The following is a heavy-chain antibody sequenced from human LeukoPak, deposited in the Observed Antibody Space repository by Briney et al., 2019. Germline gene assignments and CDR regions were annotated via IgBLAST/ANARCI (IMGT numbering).Heavy chain of an antibody. V-gene: IGHV4-38-2*02. J-gene: IGHJ4*02. CDR3: ARASAAAASFDY. Sequence: PSETLSLTCTVSGYSISSGYYWGWIRQPPGKGLEWIGGIYDSGSTYYNPSLKSRVTISVDTSKNQFSLKLSSVTAADTAVYYCARASAAAASFDYWGQGTLVTVSS. D-gene: IGHD6-13*01. CDR1: GYSISSGYY. CDR2: IYDSGST.